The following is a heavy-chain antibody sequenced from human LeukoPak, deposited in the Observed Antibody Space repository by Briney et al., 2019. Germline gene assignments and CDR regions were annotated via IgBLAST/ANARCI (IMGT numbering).Heavy chain of an antibody. CDR3: AREIPLLGYCSSTSCYSYYFDY. CDR2: IIPIFGTA. V-gene: IGHV1-69*13. Sequence: SVKVSCKASGGTFSSYAISWVRQAPGQGLEWMGGIIPIFGTANYAQKFQGRVTITADESTSTAYMEQSSLRSEDTAVYYCAREIPLLGYCSSTSCYSYYFDYWGQGTLVTVSS. CDR1: GGTFSSYA. D-gene: IGHD2-2*01. J-gene: IGHJ4*02.